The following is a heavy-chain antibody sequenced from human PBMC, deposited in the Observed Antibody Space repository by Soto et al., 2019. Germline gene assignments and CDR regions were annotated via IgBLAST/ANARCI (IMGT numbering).Heavy chain of an antibody. CDR3: ARDGAGAYGLGWFDP. V-gene: IGHV4-31*01. Sequence: QVQLQESGPGLVKPSQTLSLTCTVSGDSISRGGYYWNWLRQHPRKGLEWIGYIYHSGSTIYNPSLKRPVTISVDTSKNRLSLELSNVTAADTAVYYCARDGAGAYGLGWFDPWGQGILVTVSS. J-gene: IGHJ5*02. CDR2: IYHSGST. CDR1: GDSISRGGYY. D-gene: IGHD2-21*01.